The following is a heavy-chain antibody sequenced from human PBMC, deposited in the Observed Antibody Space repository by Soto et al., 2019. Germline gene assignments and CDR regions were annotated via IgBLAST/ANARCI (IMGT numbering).Heavy chain of an antibody. J-gene: IGHJ6*02. V-gene: IGHV4-4*08. CDR1: GASIRSYY. CDR3: ASSAGHPEDFFYYNGMDV. CDR2: VYTSDYT. Sequence: NPSETLSLTCSVSGASIRSYYWHWIRQPPGKGLEWIGYVYTSDYTRYSSSLKSRVTISVDTSKSQFYLRLNSVTAADTAVYYCASSAGHPEDFFYYNGMDVWGQGTTVTVSS. D-gene: IGHD2-15*01.